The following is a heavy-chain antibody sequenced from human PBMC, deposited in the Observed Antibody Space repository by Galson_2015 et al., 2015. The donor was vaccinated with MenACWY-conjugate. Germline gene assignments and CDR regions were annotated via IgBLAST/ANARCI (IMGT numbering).Heavy chain of an antibody. D-gene: IGHD6-13*01. V-gene: IGHV3-21*01. CDR1: GSIFSDYQ. CDR3: ARDGAPLYRSSQNAFDI. J-gene: IGHJ3*02. Sequence: SLRLSCAASGSIFSDYQMNWVRQAPGKGLEWVSSISGSTNFIYYADSVEGRFTISRDNAESSLYLQMNSLSPEDTAVYYCARDGAPLYRSSQNAFDIWGQGTMVTVSS. CDR2: ISGSTNFI.